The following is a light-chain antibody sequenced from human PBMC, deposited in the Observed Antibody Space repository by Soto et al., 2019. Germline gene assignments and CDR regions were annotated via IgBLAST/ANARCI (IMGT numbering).Light chain of an antibody. CDR1: EDINSR. CDR2: AAF. J-gene: IGKJ5*01. Sequence: DIQMTQSPSSVSASVGDRVTISCRASEDINSRLAWYQQKPGNAPKLLIYAAFILQSGVPSRFSGYGSGIDFTLSISSLQPEDFATYYCQQADSFPITFGQGTRLENK. V-gene: IGKV1-12*01. CDR3: QQADSFPIT.